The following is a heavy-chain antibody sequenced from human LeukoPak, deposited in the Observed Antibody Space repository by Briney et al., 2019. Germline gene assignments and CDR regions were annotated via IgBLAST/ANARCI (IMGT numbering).Heavy chain of an antibody. CDR1: GFTFSSYS. CDR3: ARDQNYDSSGPEFDY. V-gene: IGHV3-48*01. Sequence: PGGSLRLSCAASGFTFSSYSMNWVRQAPGKGLEWVSYISSSSSTIYYADSVKGRFTISRDNAKNSLYLQMNSLRAEDTAVYYCARDQNYDSSGPEFDYWGQGTLVTVSS. CDR2: ISSSSSTI. D-gene: IGHD3-22*01. J-gene: IGHJ4*02.